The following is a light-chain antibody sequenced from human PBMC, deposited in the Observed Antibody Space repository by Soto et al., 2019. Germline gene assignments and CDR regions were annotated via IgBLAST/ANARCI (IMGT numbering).Light chain of an antibody. CDR2: DAS. J-gene: IGKJ1*01. V-gene: IGKV3-20*01. CDR1: QSVGSQ. Sequence: EIVLTQSPATLSLSPGERATLSCRASQSVGSQLAWYQQKPGQAPRLLIYDASNRATGIPDRFSGSGSGTDFTLTISRLEPEDFAVYYCQQYGSSGTFGQGTKVDIK. CDR3: QQYGSSGT.